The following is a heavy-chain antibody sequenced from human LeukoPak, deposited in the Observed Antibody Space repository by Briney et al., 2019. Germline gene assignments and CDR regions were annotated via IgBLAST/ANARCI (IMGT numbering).Heavy chain of an antibody. CDR1: GFTFSTYS. CDR3: ARAGSSWNWYFDP. D-gene: IGHD6-13*01. J-gene: IGHJ2*01. Sequence: GGSLRLSCAASGFTFSTYSMNWVRQAPGKGLVWVSRINSDGSSTSYADSVKGRFTISRDNAKNTLYLQMNSLRAEDTAVYYCARAGSSWNWYFDPWGRGTLVTVSS. CDR2: INSDGSST. V-gene: IGHV3-74*01.